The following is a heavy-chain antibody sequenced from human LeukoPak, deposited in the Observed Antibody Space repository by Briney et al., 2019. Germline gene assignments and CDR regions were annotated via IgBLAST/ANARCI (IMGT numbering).Heavy chain of an antibody. CDR2: IKQDGSEK. CDR1: GFTFTTYW. Sequence: GGSLRLSCAASGFTFTTYWMSWVRQAPGKGLEWVANIKQDGSEKYYMDSVKGRFTISRDNAKNSLYLQMSSLRAEGTAVYYCARVAAAVPDQWGQGTLVSVSS. J-gene: IGHJ5*02. D-gene: IGHD6-13*01. CDR3: ARVAAAVPDQ. V-gene: IGHV3-7*04.